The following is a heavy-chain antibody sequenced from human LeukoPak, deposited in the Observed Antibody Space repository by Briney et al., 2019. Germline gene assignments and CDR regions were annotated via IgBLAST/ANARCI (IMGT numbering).Heavy chain of an antibody. CDR2: ISDSSGST. CDR1: GFTFSTYA. CDR3: AKLLWCSSSSCYRAYGMDV. J-gene: IGHJ6*04. V-gene: IGHV3-23*01. D-gene: IGHD2-2*02. Sequence: GGSLRLSCAASGFTFSTYAMSWVRQAPGKGLEWVSSISDSSGSTYYADSVKGRFTISRDNSENTLYLQMNSLRDEDTAVYHCAKLLWCSSSSCYRAYGMDVWGKGTTVTVSS.